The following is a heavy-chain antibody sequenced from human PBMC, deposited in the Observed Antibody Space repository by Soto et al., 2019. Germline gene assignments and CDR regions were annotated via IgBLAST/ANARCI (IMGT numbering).Heavy chain of an antibody. CDR2: FIPIQGKA. D-gene: IGHD2-15*01. Sequence: QVQLVQSGAEVKKPGSSVKVSCEASGGTFTNYIFSWVRQAPGQGLEWMGRFIPIQGKADYALKFQDRVTFTADESTKTVYMEMRGLRPEDTALYFCAGSFVIVHIGYMDVWGKGTAISVSS. CDR3: AGSFVIVHIGYMDV. CDR1: GGTFTNYI. V-gene: IGHV1-69*02. J-gene: IGHJ6*03.